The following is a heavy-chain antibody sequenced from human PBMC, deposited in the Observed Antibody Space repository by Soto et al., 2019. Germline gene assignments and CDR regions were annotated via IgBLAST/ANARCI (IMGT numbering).Heavy chain of an antibody. CDR3: ASSRGGWYHYYYYGMDV. D-gene: IGHD6-19*01. CDR1: GGSFSGYY. Sequence: QVQLQQWGAGLLKPSETLSLTCAVYGGSFSGYYWSWIRQPPGKGLEWIGEINHSGSTNYNPSLKSRVTISVNTSKNQFSLKLSSVTAADTAVYYCASSRGGWYHYYYYGMDVWGQGTTVTVSS. J-gene: IGHJ6*02. CDR2: INHSGST. V-gene: IGHV4-34*01.